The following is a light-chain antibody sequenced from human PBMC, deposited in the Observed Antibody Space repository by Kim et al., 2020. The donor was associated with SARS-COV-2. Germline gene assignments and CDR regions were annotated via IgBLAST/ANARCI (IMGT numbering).Light chain of an antibody. CDR2: DAS. J-gene: IGKJ5*01. V-gene: IGKV1-13*02. CDR1: QAISSG. CDR3: QQFNSYPIS. Sequence: AIQLTQSPSSLSASVGDRVTITCRASQAISSGLAWYQQKPGKAPNLLIFDASTLESGVPSRFSGSGSGTDFTLTINSLQPEDFATYNCQQFNSYPISFGQGTRLKIK.